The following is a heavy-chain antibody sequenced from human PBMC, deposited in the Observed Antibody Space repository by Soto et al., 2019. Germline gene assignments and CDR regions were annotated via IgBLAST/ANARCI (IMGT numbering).Heavy chain of an antibody. J-gene: IGHJ4*02. CDR1: GFTFNNYV. CDR3: ARYCAGDCYRGFDT. D-gene: IGHD2-21*02. V-gene: IGHV3-23*01. CDR2: VTANSGVI. Sequence: EVQLLESGGGLVQPGGSLRLACAAPGFTFNNYVMTWARQTPGKGLALVSLVTANSGVIYYADSVKGQFTVSRDTSKNTRYLHMNSLRAEDTALYYCARYCAGDCYRGFDTWGQGTLVTVSS.